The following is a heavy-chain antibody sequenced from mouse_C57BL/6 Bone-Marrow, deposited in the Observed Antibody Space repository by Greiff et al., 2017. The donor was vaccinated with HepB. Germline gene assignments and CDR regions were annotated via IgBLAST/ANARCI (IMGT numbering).Heavy chain of an antibody. CDR2: INPNNGGT. CDR3: AREVYDYDVDY. Sequence: EVKLQQSGPELVKPGASVKISCKASGYTFTDYYMNWVKQSHGKSLEWIGDINPNNGGTSYNQKFKGKATLTVDKSSSTAYMELRSLTSEDSAVYYCAREVYDYDVDYWGQGTTLTVSS. CDR1: GYTFTDYY. J-gene: IGHJ2*01. D-gene: IGHD2-4*01. V-gene: IGHV1-26*01.